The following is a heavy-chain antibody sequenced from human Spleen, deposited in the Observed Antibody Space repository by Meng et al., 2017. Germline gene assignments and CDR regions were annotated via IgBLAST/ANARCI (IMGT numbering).Heavy chain of an antibody. J-gene: IGHJ4*02. V-gene: IGHV5-51*01. D-gene: IGHD3-16*01. CDR1: GYSFSDYW. Sequence: GGSLRLSCKGSGYSFSDYWIGWVRQMPGKGLEWMGIIYPGDSDIRYNPSFRGQVTISADKSINTAYLQWSSLQDSDTAMYYCARARNYDYVWGTEDYWGQGTLVTVSS. CDR2: IYPGDSDI. CDR3: ARARNYDYVWGTEDY.